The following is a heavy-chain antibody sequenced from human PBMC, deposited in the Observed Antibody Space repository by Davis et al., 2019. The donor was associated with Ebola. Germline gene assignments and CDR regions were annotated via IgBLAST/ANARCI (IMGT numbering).Heavy chain of an antibody. CDR3: ARDLVVPAADYYYYMDV. D-gene: IGHD2-2*01. CDR2: ISAYNGYT. V-gene: IGHV1-18*04. Sequence: ASVKVSCKASGYTFPSYGISWVRQAPGQGLEWMGWISAYNGYTNYAQKLQGRVTMTTDTSTSTAYMELRSLRSDDTAVYYCARDLVVPAADYYYYMDVWGKGTTVTVAS. J-gene: IGHJ6*03. CDR1: GYTFPSYG.